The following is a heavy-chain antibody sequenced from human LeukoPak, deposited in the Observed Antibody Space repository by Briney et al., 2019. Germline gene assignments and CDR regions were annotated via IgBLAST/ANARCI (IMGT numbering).Heavy chain of an antibody. CDR3: ARDHTAARPNWFDP. D-gene: IGHD6-6*01. CDR2: ISAYNGNT. V-gene: IGHV1-18*01. CDR1: GYTFSTYG. J-gene: IGHJ5*02. Sequence: ASVTVSFKASGYTFSTYGISWVRQAPGQGREWMGWISAYNGNTNYPQKFQDRVTMTTDTSTSTAYMELRSLRSDDTAVYYCARDHTAARPNWFDPWGQGTLVTVSS.